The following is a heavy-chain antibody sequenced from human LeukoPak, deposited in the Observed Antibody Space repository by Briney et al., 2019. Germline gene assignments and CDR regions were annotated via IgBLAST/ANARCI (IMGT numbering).Heavy chain of an antibody. CDR3: ARDLTMVRGVIITWAGSDDAFDI. V-gene: IGHV1-2*06. D-gene: IGHD3-10*01. CDR2: INPNSGGT. CDR1: GYTFTGYY. Sequence: ASVKVSCKASGYTFTGYYMHWVRQAPGQGLEWMGRINPNSGGTNYAQKFQGRVTMTRDTSISTAYMELSRLRSDDTAVYYCARDLTMVRGVIITWAGSDDAFDIWGQGTMVTASS. J-gene: IGHJ3*02.